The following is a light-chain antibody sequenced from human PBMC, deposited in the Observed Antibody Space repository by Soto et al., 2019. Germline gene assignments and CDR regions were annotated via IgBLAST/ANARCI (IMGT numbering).Light chain of an antibody. J-gene: IGLJ3*02. CDR1: SSNIGSNF. CDR2: RNN. CDR3: AAWDDSRSGWV. V-gene: IGLV1-47*01. Sequence: QSVLTQPPSASGTPGQRVTISCSGSSSNIGSNFVYWYQQFPGTAPQLLIYRNNQRPSGVPDRFSGSKSGTSASLAISGLPSEDEADYYCAAWDDSRSGWVFGGGTKLPVL.